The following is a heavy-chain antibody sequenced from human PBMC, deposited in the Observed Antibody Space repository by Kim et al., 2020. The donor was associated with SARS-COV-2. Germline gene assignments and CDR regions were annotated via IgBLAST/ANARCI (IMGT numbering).Heavy chain of an antibody. CDR2: INHSGST. CDR3: ARWGHGSGSLWYYGMDV. CDR1: GGSFSGYY. D-gene: IGHD3-10*01. Sequence: SETLSLTCAVYGGSFSGYYWSWIRQPPGKGLEWIGEINHSGSTNYNPSLKSRVTISVDTSKNQFSLKLSSVTAADTAVYYCARWGHGSGSLWYYGMDVWGQGTTVTVSS. J-gene: IGHJ6*02. V-gene: IGHV4-34*01.